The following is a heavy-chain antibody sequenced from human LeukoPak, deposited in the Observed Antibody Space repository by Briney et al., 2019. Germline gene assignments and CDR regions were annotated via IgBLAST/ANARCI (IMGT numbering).Heavy chain of an antibody. D-gene: IGHD6-13*01. Sequence: PSETLSLTCTVSGGSISSSSYYWGSIRQPPGKGLEWIGSIYYSGSTYYNPSLKSRVTISVDTSKNQFSLKLSSVTTADTAVYYCPRFIIEHSSSWYYFDSSGDGTLVTASS. CDR2: IYYSGST. J-gene: IGHJ4*01. CDR3: PRFIIEHSSSWYYFDS. V-gene: IGHV4-39*01. CDR1: GGSISSSSYY.